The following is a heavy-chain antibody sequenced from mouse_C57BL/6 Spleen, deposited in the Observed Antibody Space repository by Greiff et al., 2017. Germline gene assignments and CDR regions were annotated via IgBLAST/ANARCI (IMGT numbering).Heavy chain of an antibody. CDR1: GFSLTSYG. V-gene: IGHV2-6*03. CDR2: IWSDGST. CDR3: ARGIYYDYDGNAMDY. D-gene: IGHD2-4*01. J-gene: IGHJ4*01. Sequence: VKLMESGPGLVAPSQSLSITCTVSGFSLTSYGVHWVRQPPGKGLEWLVVIWSDGSTTYNSALKSRLSISKDNSKSQVFLKMNSLQTDDTAMYXCARGIYYDYDGNAMDYWGQGTSVTVAS.